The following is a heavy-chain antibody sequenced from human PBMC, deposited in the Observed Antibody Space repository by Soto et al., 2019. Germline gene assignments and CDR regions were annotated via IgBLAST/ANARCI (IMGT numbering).Heavy chain of an antibody. D-gene: IGHD3-10*01. CDR3: ARGSKFGSRWRDY. J-gene: IGHJ4*02. CDR2: INHSGST. Sequence: QVQLQQWGAGLLKPSETLSLTCAVYGGSFSGYYWSWIRQPPGKGLEWIGEINHSGSTNYNPSLKSRVTISVDTSKNQFSLKLSSVTAADTAVYYCARGSKFGSRWRDYWGQGTLVTVSS. CDR1: GGSFSGYY. V-gene: IGHV4-34*01.